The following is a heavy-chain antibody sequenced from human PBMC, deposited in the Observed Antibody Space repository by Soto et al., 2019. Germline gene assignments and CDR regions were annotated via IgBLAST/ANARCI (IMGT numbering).Heavy chain of an antibody. CDR1: GFTFSSYG. J-gene: IGHJ4*02. CDR2: IWYDGSNK. V-gene: IGHV3-33*01. Sequence: QVQLVESGGGVVQPGRSLRLSCAASGFTFSSYGMHWVRQAPGKGLEWVAVIWYDGSNKYYADSVKGRFTISRDNSKNPLYLQMNSLRAEDTAVYYCARVNGFPGPFDYWGQGTLVTVSS. CDR3: ARVNGFPGPFDY. D-gene: IGHD3-10*01.